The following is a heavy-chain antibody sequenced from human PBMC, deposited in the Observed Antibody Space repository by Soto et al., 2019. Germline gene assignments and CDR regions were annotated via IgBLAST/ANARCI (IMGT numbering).Heavy chain of an antibody. D-gene: IGHD6-19*01. CDR2: SSGSGGST. V-gene: IGHV3-23*01. Sequence: EVQLLESGGGLVQPGGSLRLSCAASGFTFSSYAMSWVRQAPGKWLEWVSASSGSGGSTYYADSVKGRFTISRDNSKNTLYLQMNSLRAEDTAVYYCARRSSGWYFDYWGQGTLVTVSS. J-gene: IGHJ4*02. CDR3: ARRSSGWYFDY. CDR1: GFTFSSYA.